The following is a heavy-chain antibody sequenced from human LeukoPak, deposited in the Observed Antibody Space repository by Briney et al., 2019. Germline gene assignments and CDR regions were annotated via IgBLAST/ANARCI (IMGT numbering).Heavy chain of an antibody. CDR1: GGSISSGGHS. J-gene: IGHJ4*02. CDR2: IYHSGST. Sequence: PSETLSLTCTVSGGSISSGGHSWSWIRQPPGKGLEWIGYIYHSGSTYYNPSLESRVTISVDTSKNQFSLRLSSVTAADTAVYYCQSRYLEWLLEYWGQGTLVTVSS. D-gene: IGHD3-3*01. V-gene: IGHV4-30-2*01. CDR3: QSRYLEWLLEY.